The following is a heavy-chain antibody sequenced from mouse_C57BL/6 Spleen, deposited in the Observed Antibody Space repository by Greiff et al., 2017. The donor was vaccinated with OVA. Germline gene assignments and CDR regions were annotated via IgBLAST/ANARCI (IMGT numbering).Heavy chain of an antibody. CDR2: INPNNGGT. CDR1: GYTFTDYY. V-gene: IGHV1-26*01. J-gene: IGHJ3*01. D-gene: IGHD2-5*01. Sequence: VQLQQSGPELVKPGASVKISCKASGYTFTDYYMNWVKQSHGKSLEWIGDINPNNGGTSYNQKFKGKATLTVDKSSSTAYMELRSLTSEDSAVYYCARYREGYYSSSSGFAYWGQGTLVTVSA. CDR3: ARYREGYYSSSSGFAY.